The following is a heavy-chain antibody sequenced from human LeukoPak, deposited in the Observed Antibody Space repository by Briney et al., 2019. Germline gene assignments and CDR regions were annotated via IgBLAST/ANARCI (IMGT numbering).Heavy chain of an antibody. CDR3: ARGGYCTNGVCYPLYFDY. CDR2: IYYSGST. J-gene: IGHJ4*02. CDR1: GGSISSSSYY. V-gene: IGHV4-39*07. D-gene: IGHD2-8*01. Sequence: SETLSLTCTVSGGSISSSSYYWGWIRQPPGKGLEWIGSIYYSGSTYYNPSLKSRVTISVDTSKNQFSLKLSSVTAADTAVYYCARGGYCTNGVCYPLYFDYWGQGTLVTVSS.